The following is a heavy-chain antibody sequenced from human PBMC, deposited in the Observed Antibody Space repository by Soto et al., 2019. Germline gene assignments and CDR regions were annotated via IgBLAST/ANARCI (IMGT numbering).Heavy chain of an antibody. CDR2: SSSSSSYI. Sequence: GGSLRLSCAASGFTLSSYSMNWVRQAPGKGLEWVSSSSSSSSYIYYAESVKGRFTISRDNAKNSLYLQMNSLRAEDTAVYYCARDTGALTYYYDSSGGYYGMDVWGQGTTVTVSS. V-gene: IGHV3-21*01. CDR3: ARDTGALTYYYDSSGGYYGMDV. CDR1: GFTLSSYS. J-gene: IGHJ6*02. D-gene: IGHD3-22*01.